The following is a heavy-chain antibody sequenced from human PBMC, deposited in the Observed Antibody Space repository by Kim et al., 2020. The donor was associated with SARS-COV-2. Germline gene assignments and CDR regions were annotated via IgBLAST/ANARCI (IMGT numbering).Heavy chain of an antibody. J-gene: IGHJ6*02. D-gene: IGHD3-10*01. Sequence: GGSLRLSCAASGFTFSSYSMNWVRQAPGKGLEWVSSISSSSSYIYYADSVKGRFTISRDNAKNSLYLQMNSLRAEDTAVYYCARVTMVRGSYYGMDVWGQGTTVTVSS. CDR1: GFTFSSYS. CDR3: ARVTMVRGSYYGMDV. CDR2: ISSSSSYI. V-gene: IGHV3-21*01.